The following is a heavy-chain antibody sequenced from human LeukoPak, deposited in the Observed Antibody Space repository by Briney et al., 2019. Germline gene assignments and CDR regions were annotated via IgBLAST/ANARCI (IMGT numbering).Heavy chain of an antibody. CDR2: ISYDGSNK. J-gene: IGHJ6*03. D-gene: IGHD3-22*01. Sequence: PGGSLRLSCAVSGFTFSSYGMHWVRQAPGKGLEWVAVISYDGSNKYYADSVKGRFTISRDNSKNTLYLQMNSLRAEDTAVYYCAKHQRKYYYDSSGYYYMDVWGKGPRSPSP. CDR1: GFTFSSYG. CDR3: AKHQRKYYYDSSGYYYMDV. V-gene: IGHV3-30*18.